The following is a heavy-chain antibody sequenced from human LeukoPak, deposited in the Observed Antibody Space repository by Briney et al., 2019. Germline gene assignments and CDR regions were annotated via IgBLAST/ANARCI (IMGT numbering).Heavy chain of an antibody. D-gene: IGHD6-13*01. CDR3: ARSSAAEGPTHNWFDP. CDR1: GGSISTRSKY. V-gene: IGHV4-39*01. CDR2: IYYSGDT. J-gene: IGHJ5*02. Sequence: SETLSLTCSVSGGSISTRSKYWGWIRQPPGQGLEWIGSIYYSGDTYYNPSLRSRVTISADTSKNQFSLRLTSVTAADTAVYYCARSSAAEGPTHNWFDPWGQGTLVTVPS.